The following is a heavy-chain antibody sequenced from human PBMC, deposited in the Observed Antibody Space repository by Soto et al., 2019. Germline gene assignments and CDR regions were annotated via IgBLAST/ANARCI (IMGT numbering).Heavy chain of an antibody. D-gene: IGHD6-6*01. V-gene: IGHV3-30*18. CDR1: GFTFSSYG. CDR3: AKMVAARRGYFDY. Sequence: QVQLVESGGGVVQPGRSLRLSCAASGFTFSSYGMHWVRQAPGKGLEWVAVISYDGSNKYYADSVKGRFTISRDNSKNTLYLQMNSLRAEDTAVYYCAKMVAARRGYFDYSGQGTLVTVSS. J-gene: IGHJ4*02. CDR2: ISYDGSNK.